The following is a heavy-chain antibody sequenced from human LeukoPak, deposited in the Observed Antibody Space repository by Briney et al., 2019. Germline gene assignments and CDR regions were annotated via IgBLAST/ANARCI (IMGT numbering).Heavy chain of an antibody. Sequence: GGSLRLSCVASGFTFSAYNMNWVRQAPGKALEWLSFIRDTGSTAHYADSVKGRFTISRDNSKNTLYLQMNSLRAEDTAVYYCANQQLVPFDYWGQGTLVTVSS. D-gene: IGHD6-13*01. CDR3: ANQQLVPFDY. CDR1: GFTFSAYN. CDR2: IRDTGSTA. V-gene: IGHV3-23*01. J-gene: IGHJ4*02.